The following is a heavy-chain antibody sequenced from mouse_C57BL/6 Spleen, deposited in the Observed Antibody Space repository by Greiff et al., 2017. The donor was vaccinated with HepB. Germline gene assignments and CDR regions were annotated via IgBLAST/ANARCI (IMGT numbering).Heavy chain of an antibody. D-gene: IGHD2-5*01. J-gene: IGHJ4*01. V-gene: IGHV5-17*01. CDR1: GFTFSDYG. CDR3: ASTYSNYDLYAMDY. CDR2: ISSGSSTI. Sequence: DVKLVESGGGLVKPGGSLKLSCAASGFTFSDYGMHWVRQAPEKGLEWVAYISSGSSTIYYADTVKGRFTISRDNAKNTLFLQMTSLRSEDTAMYYCASTYSNYDLYAMDYWGQGTSVTVSS.